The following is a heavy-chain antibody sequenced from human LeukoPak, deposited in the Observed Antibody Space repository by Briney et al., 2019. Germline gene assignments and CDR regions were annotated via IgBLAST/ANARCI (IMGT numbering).Heavy chain of an antibody. CDR1: GFTFDEYS. D-gene: IGHD2-2*01. CDR3: LKDGLQHCTSTSCYEFQV. CDR2: ITWNGGGR. Sequence: GGSLRLSCAAAGFTFDEYSMHWVRQPPGKGLEWVSLITWNGGGRSYADSVKGRFTISRDNNKSSLYLQMNSLTTEDTALYFCLKDGLQHCTSTSCYEFQVRGQGTLVNVSS. J-gene: IGHJ4*02. V-gene: IGHV3-43*01.